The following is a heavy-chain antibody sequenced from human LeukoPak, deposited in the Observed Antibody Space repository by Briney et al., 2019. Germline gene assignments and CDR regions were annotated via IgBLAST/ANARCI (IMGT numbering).Heavy chain of an antibody. CDR1: GGTFSSYA. CDR3: AKGFLEWLSFSALGY. V-gene: IGHV3-23*01. CDR2: ISGSGGST. D-gene: IGHD3-3*01. Sequence: SCKASGGTFSSYAMSWVRQAPGKGLEWVSAISGSGGSTYYADSVKGRFTISRDNSKNTLYLQMNSLRAEDTAVYYCAKGFLEWLSFSALGYWGQGTLVTVSS. J-gene: IGHJ4*02.